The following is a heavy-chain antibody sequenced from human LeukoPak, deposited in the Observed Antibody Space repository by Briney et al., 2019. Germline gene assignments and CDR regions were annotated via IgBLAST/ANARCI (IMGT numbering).Heavy chain of an antibody. V-gene: IGHV1-69*05. D-gene: IGHD5-18*01. Sequence: SVKVSCKASGGTFSSYAISWVRQAPGQGLEWMGGIIPIFGTANYAQKFQGRVTITTDESTSTAYMELSSLRSEDTAVYYCARVATDTAMVQSVSYYYYMDVWGKGTTVTVS. CDR2: IIPIFGTA. CDR3: ARVATDTAMVQSVSYYYYMDV. CDR1: GGTFSSYA. J-gene: IGHJ6*03.